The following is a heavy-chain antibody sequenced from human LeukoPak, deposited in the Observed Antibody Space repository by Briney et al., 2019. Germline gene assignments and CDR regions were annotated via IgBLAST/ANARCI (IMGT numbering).Heavy chain of an antibody. Sequence: SETLSLTCTVSGGSISSYYWSWIRQSPGKGLEWIANIFYSGSPNYNPSLKSRVAMSVDASKKQFSLELRSVTAADTAVYYCARESRDTSGFYYGDYWGPGTLVTVSS. D-gene: IGHD3-22*01. V-gene: IGHV4-59*12. J-gene: IGHJ4*02. CDR1: GGSISSYY. CDR3: ARESRDTSGFYYGDY. CDR2: IFYSGSP.